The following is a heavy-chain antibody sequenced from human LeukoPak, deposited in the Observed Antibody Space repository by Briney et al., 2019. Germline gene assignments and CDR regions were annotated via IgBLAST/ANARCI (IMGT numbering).Heavy chain of an antibody. Sequence: GGSLRLSCAASGFAVSTNYLSWVRQAPGKGLEWVSAISGSGGSTYYADSVKGRFTISRDNSKNTLYLQMNSLRAEDTAVYYCANLVGATVYYYYYMDVWGKGTTVTASS. V-gene: IGHV3-23*01. J-gene: IGHJ6*03. CDR1: GFAVSTNY. CDR2: ISGSGGST. CDR3: ANLVGATVYYYYYMDV. D-gene: IGHD1-26*01.